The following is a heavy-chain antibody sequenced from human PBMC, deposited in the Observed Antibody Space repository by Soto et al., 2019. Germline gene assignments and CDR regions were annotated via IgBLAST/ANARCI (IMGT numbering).Heavy chain of an antibody. J-gene: IGHJ4*02. CDR2: TDSGGST. V-gene: IGHV4-59*01. Sequence: SETLSLTCTVSGGSMTTYSWSWIRQPPGKGLEWIGYTDSGGSTNFNPSLKSRATIPVDTSKTHFSLMLNSMTAADTAVYYFARFSSPTSRYFDYWGQGTQVTVSS. CDR3: ARFSSPTSRYFDY. CDR1: GGSMTTYS. D-gene: IGHD1-1*01.